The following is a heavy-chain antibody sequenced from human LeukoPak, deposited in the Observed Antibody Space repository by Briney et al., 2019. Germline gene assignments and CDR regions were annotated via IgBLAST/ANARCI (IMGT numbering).Heavy chain of an antibody. CDR2: FDPVDGET. CDR1: GYTLTELS. V-gene: IGHV1-24*01. J-gene: IGHJ4*02. Sequence: ASVKVSCKVSGYTLTELSMHWVRQAPGKGLEWMGGFDPVDGETIYAQKFQGRVTMTEDTSTDTAYMELSSLRSEDTAVYCCATMRITMVRGQFDYWGQGTLVTVSS. CDR3: ATMRITMVRGQFDY. D-gene: IGHD3-10*01.